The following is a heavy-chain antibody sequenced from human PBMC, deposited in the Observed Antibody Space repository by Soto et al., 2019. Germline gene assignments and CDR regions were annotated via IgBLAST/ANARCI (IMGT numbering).Heavy chain of an antibody. CDR3: ARDGPYSYGIREAGSCVDA. Sequence: SETLSLTCTVSGGTVRSGSYYWSWIRQPPGKGLEWIGYIYYSGGTNYNPSLKSRVTISVDTSKNQFSLRMSSVTAADTAVYYCARDGPYSYGIREAGSCVDAWGQGSLVTVSS. CDR2: IYYSGGT. J-gene: IGHJ5*02. D-gene: IGHD5-18*01. CDR1: GGTVRSGSYY. V-gene: IGHV4-61*01.